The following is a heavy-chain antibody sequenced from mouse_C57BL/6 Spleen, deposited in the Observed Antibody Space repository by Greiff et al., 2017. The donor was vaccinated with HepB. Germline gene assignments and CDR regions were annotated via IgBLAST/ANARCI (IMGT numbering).Heavy chain of an antibody. J-gene: IGHJ2*01. CDR2: IYPGDGDT. CDR1: GYAFSSYW. CDR3: ARSIYYGNPFDY. V-gene: IGHV1-80*01. Sequence: LVESGAELVKPGASVKISCKASGYAFSSYWMNWVKQRPGKGLEWIGQIYPGDGDTNYNGKFKGKATLTADKSSSTAYMQLSSLTSEDSAVYFCARSIYYGNPFDYWGQGTTLTVSS. D-gene: IGHD2-1*01.